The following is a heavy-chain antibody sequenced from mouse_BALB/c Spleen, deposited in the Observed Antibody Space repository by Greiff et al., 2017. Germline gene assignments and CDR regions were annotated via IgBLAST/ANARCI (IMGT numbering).Heavy chain of an antibody. J-gene: IGHJ4*01. D-gene: IGHD2-2*01. Sequence: VQLVESGAELAKPGASVKMSCKASGYTFTSYWMHWVKQRPGQGLEWIGYINPSTGYTEYNQKFKDKATLTADKSSSTAYMQLSSLTSEDSAVYYCATLWLREYYYAMDYWGQGTSVTVSS. V-gene: IGHV1-7*01. CDR3: ATLWLREYYYAMDY. CDR1: GYTFTSYW. CDR2: INPSTGYT.